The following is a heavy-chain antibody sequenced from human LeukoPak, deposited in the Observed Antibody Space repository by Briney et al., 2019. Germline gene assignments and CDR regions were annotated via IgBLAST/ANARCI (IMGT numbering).Heavy chain of an antibody. CDR2: IRYDGSNK. V-gene: IGHV3-30*02. J-gene: IGHJ3*02. D-gene: IGHD6-19*01. Sequence: GGSLRLSCAASGFTFSSYGMHWVRQAPGKGLEWVAFIRYDGSNKYYADSVKGRFTISRDNSKNTLYLQMNSLRAEDTAVYYCARDGAYSSGWYGVLFDIWGQGTMVTVSS. CDR1: GFTFSSYG. CDR3: ARDGAYSSGWYGVLFDI.